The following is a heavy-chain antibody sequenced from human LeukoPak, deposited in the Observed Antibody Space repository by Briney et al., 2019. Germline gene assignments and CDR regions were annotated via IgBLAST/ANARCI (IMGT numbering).Heavy chain of an antibody. V-gene: IGHV3-53*01. Sequence: GGSLRLSCTASGFRVSNNYMSWVRQAPGKGLEWVAVTYSGAATFYADAVEGRFSLSRDNSQNALFLQMNSLKVEGSAVYYCARDPGLNAFDIWGQGTMVTVSS. J-gene: IGHJ3*02. CDR3: ARDPGLNAFDI. CDR2: TYSGAAT. CDR1: GFRVSNNY.